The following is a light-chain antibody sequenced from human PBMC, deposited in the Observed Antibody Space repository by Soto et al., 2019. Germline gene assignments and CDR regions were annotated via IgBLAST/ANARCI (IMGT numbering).Light chain of an antibody. CDR3: QHYDNSFLT. J-gene: IGKJ4*01. V-gene: IGKV1-33*01. CDR2: DAS. Sequence: DTQMTQSPSSLSVSVGDRVTITCQASQDISNYLNWYQQKPGKAPKLLIYDASNLETGVPSRFSGSGSGTDFSLTISRLEPEDFAVYYCQHYDNSFLTFGGGTKVDIK. CDR1: QDISNY.